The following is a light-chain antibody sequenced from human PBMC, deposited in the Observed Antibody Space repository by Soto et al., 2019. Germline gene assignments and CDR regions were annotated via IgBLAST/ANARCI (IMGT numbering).Light chain of an antibody. Sequence: EVVLTQSPGTLSLSPGERATLSCRTSQSISDSYLAWYQQKPGQAPRLLIYGASSRATGIPDRFSGSGSGTDFTLTINRLEPEDFAVYYCQQYGDSPQTFGQGTKVDIK. J-gene: IGKJ1*01. V-gene: IGKV3-20*01. CDR3: QQYGDSPQT. CDR2: GAS. CDR1: QSISDSY.